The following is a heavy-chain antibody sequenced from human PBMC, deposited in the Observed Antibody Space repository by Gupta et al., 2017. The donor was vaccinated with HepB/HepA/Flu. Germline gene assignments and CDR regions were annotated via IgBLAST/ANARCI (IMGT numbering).Heavy chain of an antibody. J-gene: IGHJ6*03. CDR2: ISGSGGNT. Sequence: EVQLLESGGGLVQPGGSLRLSCAASGFTFSSYAMSWVRQAPGKGLEGVATISGSGGNTYYADSGKGRFTISRDKYKNTRDLQMNSMGAEATAVYYCAKDYVDYGDYYYYMDVGGKGTTVTVSS. D-gene: IGHD4-17*01. V-gene: IGHV3-23*01. CDR1: GFTFSSYA. CDR3: AKDYVDYGDYYYYMDV.